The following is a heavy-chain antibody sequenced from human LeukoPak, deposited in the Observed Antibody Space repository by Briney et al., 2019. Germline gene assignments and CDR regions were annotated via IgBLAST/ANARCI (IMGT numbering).Heavy chain of an antibody. J-gene: IGHJ5*02. V-gene: IGHV4-31*03. Sequence: SETLSLTCTVSGGSISSGGYYRSWIRQHPGKGLEWIGYIYYSGSTYYNPSLKSRVTISVDTSKNQFSLKLSSVTAADTAVYYCARARIVVVPAARTLRWFDPWGQGTLVTVSS. CDR2: IYYSGST. CDR1: GGSISSGGYY. D-gene: IGHD2-2*01. CDR3: ARARIVVVPAARTLRWFDP.